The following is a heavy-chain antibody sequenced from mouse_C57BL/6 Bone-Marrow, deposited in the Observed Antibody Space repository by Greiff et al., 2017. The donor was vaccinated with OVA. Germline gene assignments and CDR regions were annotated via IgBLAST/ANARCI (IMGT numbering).Heavy chain of an antibody. CDR1: GFTFSSYG. CDR3: ARHAPAWFAY. CDR2: ISSGGSYT. J-gene: IGHJ3*01. V-gene: IGHV5-6*01. Sequence: EVKLMESGGDLVKPGGSLKLSCAASGFTFSSYGMSWVRQTPDKRLEWVATISSGGSYTYYPDSVKWRFTISRDNAKNTLYLQMSSLKSEDTAMYYCARHAPAWFAYWGQGTLVTVSA.